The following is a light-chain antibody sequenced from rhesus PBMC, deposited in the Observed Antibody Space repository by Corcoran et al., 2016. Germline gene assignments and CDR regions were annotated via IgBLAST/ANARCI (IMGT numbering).Light chain of an antibody. CDR2: GAS. Sequence: EIVMTQSPATLSLSPGERATLPCRAGQSASRHVVWYQQKPGQAPRHLIYGASSRATGIPDRFSGGGSGTDFTLLISSLEPEDVGVYYCQQYNDLLFTCGPGTKLDIK. CDR3: QQYNDLLFT. V-gene: IGKV3S9*01. CDR1: QSASRH. J-gene: IGKJ3*01.